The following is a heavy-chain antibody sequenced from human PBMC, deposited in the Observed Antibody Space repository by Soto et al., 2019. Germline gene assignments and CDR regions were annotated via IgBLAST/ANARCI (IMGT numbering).Heavy chain of an antibody. CDR1: GFTFISYS. D-gene: IGHD6-19*01. CDR3: ARDVSGWPEEADY. Sequence: PGGSLRLSCAASGFTFISYSMNWVRQAPGKGLEWVSSISSSSSYIYYADSVKGRFTISRDNAKNSLYLQMNSLRAEDTAVYYCARDVSGWPEEADYWGQGTLVTVSS. J-gene: IGHJ4*02. CDR2: ISSSSSYI. V-gene: IGHV3-21*01.